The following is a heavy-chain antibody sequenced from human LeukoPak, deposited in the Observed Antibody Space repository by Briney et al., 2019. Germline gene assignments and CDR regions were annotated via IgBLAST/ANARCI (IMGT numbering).Heavy chain of an antibody. CDR2: INHSGST. J-gene: IGHJ4*02. CDR3: ARGKRRGYSYGSHNFDY. D-gene: IGHD5-18*01. CDR1: GGSFSGYY. Sequence: SETLSLTCAVYGGSFSGYYWSWIRQPPGKGLEWIGEINHSGSTNYNPSLKSRVTISVDTSKNQFSLKLSSVTAADTAVHYCARGKRRGYSYGSHNFDYWGQGTLVTVSS. V-gene: IGHV4-34*01.